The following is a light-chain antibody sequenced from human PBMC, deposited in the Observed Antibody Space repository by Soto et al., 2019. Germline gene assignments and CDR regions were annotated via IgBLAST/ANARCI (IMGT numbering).Light chain of an antibody. J-gene: IGLJ2*01. Sequence: QSVLTQPPAVSGAPGQRVTISGTGSSSNIGAGYDVHWYQQLPGTAPKFLIYGNSNRPSGVPDRFSGSKSGTSASLAITWLQAEDEADYYCQSYDSSLSVVFGGGTKLTVL. V-gene: IGLV1-40*01. CDR3: QSYDSSLSVV. CDR1: SSNIGAGYD. CDR2: GNS.